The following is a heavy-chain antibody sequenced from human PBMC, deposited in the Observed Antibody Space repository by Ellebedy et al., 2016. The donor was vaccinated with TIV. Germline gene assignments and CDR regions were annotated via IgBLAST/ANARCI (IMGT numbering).Heavy chain of an antibody. Sequence: GGSLRLXCAASGFTFSNYGMHWVRQAPGKGLEWVAVIWHDGSNQYYVDSVKDRFTISRDTSKNTLDLQMNSLRVEDTAVYYCARDLTQWTSRAFDCWGQGTLVTVSS. D-gene: IGHD3/OR15-3a*01. CDR2: IWHDGSNQ. J-gene: IGHJ4*02. CDR1: GFTFSNYG. V-gene: IGHV3-33*01. CDR3: ARDLTQWTSRAFDC.